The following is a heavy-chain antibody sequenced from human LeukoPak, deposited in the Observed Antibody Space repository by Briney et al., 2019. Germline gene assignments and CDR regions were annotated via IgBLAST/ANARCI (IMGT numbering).Heavy chain of an antibody. Sequence: ASVKVSCKASGYTFTGYYMHWVRQAPGQGLEWMAWINPNSGGTNYAQKFQGRVTMTRDTSISTAYMELSRLRSDDTAVYYCARVESKEWLFFDYWGQGTLVTVSS. CDR3: ARVESKEWLFFDY. V-gene: IGHV1-2*02. CDR2: INPNSGGT. D-gene: IGHD3-3*01. CDR1: GYTFTGYY. J-gene: IGHJ4*02.